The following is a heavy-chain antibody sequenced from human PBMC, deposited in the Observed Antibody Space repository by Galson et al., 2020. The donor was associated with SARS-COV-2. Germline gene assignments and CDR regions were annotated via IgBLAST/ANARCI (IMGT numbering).Heavy chain of an antibody. CDR2: IMYSGDIT. CDR1: GFTFTKSA. Sequence: GGSLSLSCAASGFTFTKSAMAWIRQAPGKGLEWVSSIMYSGDITFYADSVKGRFTVSRDNSKNTLFLQMHSLRTEDTAIYYCATGGDFDSWGQGTLITVSS. J-gene: IGHJ4*02. CDR3: ATGGDFDS. D-gene: IGHD3-10*01. V-gene: IGHV3-23*01.